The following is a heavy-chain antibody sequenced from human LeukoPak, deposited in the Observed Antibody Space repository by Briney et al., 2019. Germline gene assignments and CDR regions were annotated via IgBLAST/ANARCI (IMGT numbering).Heavy chain of an antibody. CDR3: AKDSALRYYDSSGYFDY. CDR2: ISYDGSNK. CDR1: GFTFSSYS. Sequence: PGGSLRLSCAASGFTFSSYSMNWVRQAPGNGLEWVAVISYDGSNKYYADSVKGRFTISRGNSKNTLYLQMNSLRAEDTAVYYCAKDSALRYYDSSGYFDYWGQGTLVTVSS. D-gene: IGHD3-22*01. V-gene: IGHV3-30*18. J-gene: IGHJ4*02.